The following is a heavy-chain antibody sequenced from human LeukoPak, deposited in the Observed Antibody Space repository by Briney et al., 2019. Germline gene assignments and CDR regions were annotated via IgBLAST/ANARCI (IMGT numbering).Heavy chain of an antibody. CDR3: ARLRRKGGYGDYYYYMDV. J-gene: IGHJ6*03. D-gene: IGHD5-12*01. CDR1: GGSINTPNYY. CDR2: IFYSGGT. Sequence: SETLSLTCTVSGGSINTPNYYWGWIRQTPGKGLEWIGNIFYSGGTYYSPSLKSRVTISVDTSKNQFSLKLSSVTAADTAVYYCARLRRKGGYGDYYYYMDVWGKGTTVTISS. V-gene: IGHV4-39*07.